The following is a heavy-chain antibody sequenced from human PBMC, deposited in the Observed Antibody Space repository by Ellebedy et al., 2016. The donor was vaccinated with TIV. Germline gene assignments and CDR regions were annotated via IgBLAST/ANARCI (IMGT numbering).Heavy chain of an antibody. V-gene: IGHV3-21*01. Sequence: GKSLKISCAASGFTFSSYSMNWVRQAPGKGLEWVSSISNSSYIYYADSVKGRFTIPRDNAKNSLYLQMNSLRAEDTAVYYCANWDYSGSYSLLDAFDIWGQGTMVTVSS. CDR1: GFTFSSYS. D-gene: IGHD1-26*01. CDR2: ISNSSYI. CDR3: ANWDYSGSYSLLDAFDI. J-gene: IGHJ3*02.